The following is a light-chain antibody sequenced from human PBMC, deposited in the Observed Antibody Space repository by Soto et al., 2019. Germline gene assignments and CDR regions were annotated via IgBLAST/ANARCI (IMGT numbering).Light chain of an antibody. J-gene: IGKJ2*01. Sequence: DIVMTQTPLSSPVTLGQPASISCRSSQSLVHGDGNTYLSWLQQRPGQPPRLLIRNISDRFSGVPDRFSGSGAGTDFTLTVSRVEVEDVGVYYCMQATHFPRTFGQGTKLEIK. CDR1: QSLVHGDGNTY. CDR2: NIS. V-gene: IGKV2-24*01. CDR3: MQATHFPRT.